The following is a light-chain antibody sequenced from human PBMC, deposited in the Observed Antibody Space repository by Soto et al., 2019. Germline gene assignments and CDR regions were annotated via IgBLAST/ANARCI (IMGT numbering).Light chain of an antibody. Sequence: LTQPASVSGSPGQSITISCTGTSSDVGSYNLVSWYQQHPGKAPKLMIYEGSKRPSGVSNRFSGSKSGNTASLTISGLQAEDEADYYCSSYACSSTLYVFGTGTK. J-gene: IGLJ1*01. V-gene: IGLV2-23*01. CDR1: SSDVGSYNL. CDR3: SSYACSSTLYV. CDR2: EGS.